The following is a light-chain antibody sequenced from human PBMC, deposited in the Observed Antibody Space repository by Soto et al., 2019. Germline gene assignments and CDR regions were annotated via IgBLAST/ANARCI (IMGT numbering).Light chain of an antibody. J-gene: IGKJ1*01. CDR3: QQRSNWPRT. Sequence: EIVLTQSPGTLSLSPGERATLSCRASQSVTSGYLAWYQQQPNQAPRLLIYGASYRATGIPDRFSGSGSGTEFTLTISSLQSEDFAVYYCQQRSNWPRTFGQGTKVDIK. CDR2: GAS. V-gene: IGKV3D-20*02. CDR1: QSVTSGY.